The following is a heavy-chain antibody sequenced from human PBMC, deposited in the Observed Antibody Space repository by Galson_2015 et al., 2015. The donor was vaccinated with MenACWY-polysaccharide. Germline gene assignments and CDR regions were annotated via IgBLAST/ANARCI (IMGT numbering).Heavy chain of an antibody. D-gene: IGHD4-23*01. CDR2: IYYSVST. CDR3: ARHGGVVGTPLQGLDAFDI. Sequence: ETLSLTCTVSGGSISSYYWSWIRQPPGKGLEWIGYIYYSVSTNYNPPLKSRVTISGDTSKNQFSLKLTSVTAADTAVYYCARHGGVVGTPLQGLDAFDIWGQGTMVTVSS. J-gene: IGHJ3*02. V-gene: IGHV4-59*08. CDR1: GGSISSYY.